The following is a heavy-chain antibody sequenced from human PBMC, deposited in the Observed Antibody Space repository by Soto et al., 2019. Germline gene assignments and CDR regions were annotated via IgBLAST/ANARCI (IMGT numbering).Heavy chain of an antibody. D-gene: IGHD4-17*01. J-gene: IGHJ6*02. CDR3: ARETTEPEYYYGMDV. Sequence: KASETLSLTCTVSGDSLSSPTYYWTWIRQPPGKGLEWIAHIYYSGRTIYNPSLQSRVAISVDTSKNQFYLELNSVTAADTAVYFCARETTEPEYYYGMDVWGQGTTVTVSS. CDR1: GDSLSSPTYY. CDR2: IYYSGRT. V-gene: IGHV4-61*01.